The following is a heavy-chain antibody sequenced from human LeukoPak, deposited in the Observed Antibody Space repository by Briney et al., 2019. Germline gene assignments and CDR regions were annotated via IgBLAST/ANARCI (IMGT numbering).Heavy chain of an antibody. V-gene: IGHV3-7*01. CDR2: IKQDGSEK. Sequence: PGGSLRLSCAASGFTFSSYWMSWVRQAPGKGLEWVANIKQDGSEKYYVDSVKGRFTISRDNAKNSLYLQMNSLRAEDTAVYYCARVSYDILTGYPSGMDVWGQGTTVTVSS. J-gene: IGHJ6*02. D-gene: IGHD3-9*01. CDR1: GFTFSSYW. CDR3: ARVSYDILTGYPSGMDV.